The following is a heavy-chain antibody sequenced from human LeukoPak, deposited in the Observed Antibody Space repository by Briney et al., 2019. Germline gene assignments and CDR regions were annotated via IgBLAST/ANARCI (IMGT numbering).Heavy chain of an antibody. CDR1: GFTFSSYG. CDR3: ARAAQSWLLLDY. D-gene: IGHD3-22*01. J-gene: IGHJ4*02. CDR2: ISYDGRHK. Sequence: QSGGSLRLSCVASGFTFSSYGIHWVRQAPGKGLEWVAVISYDGRHKYYGDSVTGRFTISRDNSENTVYLQMSSLSAEDTAVYYCARAAQSWLLLDYWGQGTLVTVSS. V-gene: IGHV3-30*03.